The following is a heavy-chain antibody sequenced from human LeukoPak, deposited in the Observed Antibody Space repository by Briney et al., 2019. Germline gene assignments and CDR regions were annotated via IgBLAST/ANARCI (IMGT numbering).Heavy chain of an antibody. D-gene: IGHD5/OR15-5a*01. Sequence: PSETLSLTCTVSGGSISSGGYYWSWIRQPPGKGLEWIGYIYHSGSTYYNPSLKSRVTISVDRSKNQFSLKLSSVTAADTAVYYCARGFYDFDYWGQGTLVTVSS. V-gene: IGHV4-30-2*01. J-gene: IGHJ4*02. CDR3: ARGFYDFDY. CDR1: GGSISSGGYY. CDR2: IYHSGST.